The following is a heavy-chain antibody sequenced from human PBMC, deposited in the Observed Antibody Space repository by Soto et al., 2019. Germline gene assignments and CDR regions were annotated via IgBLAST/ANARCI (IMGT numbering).Heavy chain of an antibody. J-gene: IGHJ5*02. CDR3: ARGQNWFDP. CDR1: GFTFSIYS. Sequence: GGSLRLSCAASGFTFSIYSMNLVRQAPGKGPEWVSHISSSSTTIYYADSVKGRFTISRDNAKNSLYLQMNSLRAEDTAVYYCARGQNWFDPWGQGTLVTVSS. V-gene: IGHV3-48*01. CDR2: ISSSSTTI.